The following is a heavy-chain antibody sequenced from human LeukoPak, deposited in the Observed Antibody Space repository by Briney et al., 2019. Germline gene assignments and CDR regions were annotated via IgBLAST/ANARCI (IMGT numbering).Heavy chain of an antibody. V-gene: IGHV4-38-2*02. CDR2: MYHSGNT. Sequence: SQTLSLTCTVSGYSISSGHYWGWIRQPPGKGLEWIGSMYHSGNTYYNPSLRSRVTISVGTSKNQFSLKLNSVTAADTAVYYCARGSTDYYDVSGYYLKIYFDSWGQGTLVTVSS. J-gene: IGHJ4*02. CDR3: ARGSTDYYDVSGYYLKIYFDS. CDR1: GYSISSGHY. D-gene: IGHD3-22*01.